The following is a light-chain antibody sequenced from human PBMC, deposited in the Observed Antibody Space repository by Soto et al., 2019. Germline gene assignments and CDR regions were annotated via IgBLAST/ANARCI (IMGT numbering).Light chain of an antibody. Sequence: EIVLTQSPGTLSLSPGARATLSCRASQSVSSSYLAWYQQKPGQAPRLLIYGASSRATGIPDRFSGSGSGTDFTLTISRLEPEDFAVYYCQQYKTFGQGTKLEIK. V-gene: IGKV3-20*01. CDR3: QQYKT. CDR1: QSVSSSY. CDR2: GAS. J-gene: IGKJ2*01.